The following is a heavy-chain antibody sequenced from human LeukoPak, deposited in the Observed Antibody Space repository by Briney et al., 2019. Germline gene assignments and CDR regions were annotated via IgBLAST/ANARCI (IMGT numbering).Heavy chain of an antibody. CDR2: ISPLSGNT. J-gene: IGHJ4*02. D-gene: IGHD6-6*01. CDR3: ARDYLAAPAY. CDR1: GYTFSSYG. V-gene: IGHV1-18*01. Sequence: ASVRVSCKASGYTFSSYGTNWVRQAPGQGLEWMGWISPLSGNTDYAQNFQGRVTMTTDTSSSTAYMELRSLRSDDTAIYYCARDYLAAPAYWGQGTLVTVSS.